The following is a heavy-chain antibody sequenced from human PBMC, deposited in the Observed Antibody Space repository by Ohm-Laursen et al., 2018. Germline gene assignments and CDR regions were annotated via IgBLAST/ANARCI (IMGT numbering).Heavy chain of an antibody. V-gene: IGHV4-59*08. Sequence: TLSLTCAVSGGSISSYYWSWIRQPPGKGLEWIGYIHHTGYTTYNPSLKSRVPISVDTSKKQFPLKLSSVTAADTAVYYCARHWSAHWYSDLWGRGTLVTVSS. CDR2: IHHTGYT. CDR3: ARHWSAHWYSDL. D-gene: IGHD3-3*01. J-gene: IGHJ2*01. CDR1: GGSISSYY.